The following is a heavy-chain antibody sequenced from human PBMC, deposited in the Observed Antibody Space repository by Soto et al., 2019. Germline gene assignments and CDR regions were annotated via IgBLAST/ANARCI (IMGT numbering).Heavy chain of an antibody. J-gene: IGHJ3*02. CDR1: GFSLSTSGVG. CDR2: IYWSGDE. V-gene: IGHV2-5*01. CDR3: ARGLATLPVFAFDI. D-gene: IGHD6-6*01. Sequence: SGPTLVNPTQTLTLTCSLSGFSLSTSGVGVGWIRQSPGKTLEWLALIYWSGDEHYRPSLKSRLSIIKDTSKNHVVLIMTDMDPVDTATYYCARGLATLPVFAFDIWGQGTRVTVSS.